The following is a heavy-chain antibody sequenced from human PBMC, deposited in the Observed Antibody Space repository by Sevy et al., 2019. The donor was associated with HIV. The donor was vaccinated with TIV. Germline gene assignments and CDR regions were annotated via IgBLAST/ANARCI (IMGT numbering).Heavy chain of an antibody. Sequence: GGSLRLSCAASGLTFSNFQMSWVRQAPGKGLEWVGRIKTKTEGETIDYAAPVSGRFTLSRDDSKNTLFLEMSRLKTEDTAVYYCTTSPGQGGHWGQRTLVTVSS. D-gene: IGHD3-16*01. CDR2: IKTKTEGETI. CDR1: GLTFSNFQ. CDR3: TTSPGQGGH. J-gene: IGHJ4*02. V-gene: IGHV3-15*01.